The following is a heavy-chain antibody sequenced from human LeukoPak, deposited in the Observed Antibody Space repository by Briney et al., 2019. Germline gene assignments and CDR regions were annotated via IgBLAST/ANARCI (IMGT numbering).Heavy chain of an antibody. CDR3: TRGSRNWYYSGIDY. CDR2: ISAYNDNT. J-gene: IGHJ4*02. V-gene: IGHV1-18*01. D-gene: IGHD6-13*01. CDR1: GYTFMSYG. Sequence: ASVKVSCKASGYTFMSYGITWVRQAPGQGLEWMGWISAYNDNTHYAQNLQGRVTMTTDTSTSTAYMELRSLRSDDTAIYYCTRGSRNWYYSGIDYWGQGTLVTVSS.